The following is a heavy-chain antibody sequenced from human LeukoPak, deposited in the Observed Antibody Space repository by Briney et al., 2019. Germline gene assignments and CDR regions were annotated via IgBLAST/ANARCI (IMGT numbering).Heavy chain of an antibody. CDR3: AKDGYCSGGSCYYMDV. CDR1: GFTFSSYG. V-gene: IGHV3-30*18. CDR2: ISYDGSNK. Sequence: GGSLRLSCAASGFTFSSYGMHWVHQAPGKGLEWVAVISYDGSNKYYADSVKGRFTISRDNSKNTLYLQMNSLRAEDTAVYYCAKDGYCSGGSCYYMDVWGKGTTVTVSS. D-gene: IGHD2-15*01. J-gene: IGHJ6*03.